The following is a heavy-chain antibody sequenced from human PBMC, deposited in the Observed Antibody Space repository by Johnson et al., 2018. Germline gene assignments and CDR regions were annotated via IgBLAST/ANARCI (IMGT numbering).Heavy chain of an antibody. J-gene: IGHJ6*02. D-gene: IGHD3-16*01. Sequence: VQLVQSGGGLVQPGRSLRLSCAASGFTFDDYAMHWVRQAPGKGLEWVSGISWNSGTIAYADSVKGRFTISRDNAKNSLYLQMNSLRAEDTALYYCAAGGGLDVWGQGTTVTVSS. V-gene: IGHV3-9*01. CDR2: ISWNSGTI. CDR3: AAGGGLDV. CDR1: GFTFDDYA.